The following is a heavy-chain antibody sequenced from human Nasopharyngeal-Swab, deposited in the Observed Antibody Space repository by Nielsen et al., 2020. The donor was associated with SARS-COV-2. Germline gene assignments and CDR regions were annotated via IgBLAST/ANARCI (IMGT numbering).Heavy chain of an antibody. Sequence: SETLSLTCTVSGVSISSQYWSWIRQPPGKGLEWIGYISHNSGTNYNPSLKSRVTMFMDTSKNQFSLKLRSVTAADTAVYYCAKEGATGWFDPWDQGTLVTVSS. CDR3: AKEGATGWFDP. J-gene: IGHJ5*02. CDR2: ISHNSGT. V-gene: IGHV4-59*11. CDR1: GVSISSQY.